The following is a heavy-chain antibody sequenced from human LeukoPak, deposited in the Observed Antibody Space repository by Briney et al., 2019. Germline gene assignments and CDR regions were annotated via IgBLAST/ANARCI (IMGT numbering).Heavy chain of an antibody. CDR1: GFIFSNYD. D-gene: IGHD6-13*01. Sequence: GGSLRLSCATSGFIFSNYDMHWVRQAPGKGLEWVSYISSRSATIYYADSVKGRFTISRDNAKNSLYLQMNSLRAEDTAVYYCARDPLSSSSFDLWGQGTLVTVSS. J-gene: IGHJ4*02. CDR2: ISSRSATI. V-gene: IGHV3-48*01. CDR3: ARDPLSSSSFDL.